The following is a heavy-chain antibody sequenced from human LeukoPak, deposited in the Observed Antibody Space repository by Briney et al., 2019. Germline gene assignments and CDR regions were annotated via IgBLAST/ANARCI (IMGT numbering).Heavy chain of an antibody. CDR3: ATIALPGMSAGYLDY. Sequence: ASETVSCKASGYTFTAYYMYWVRQAPGQGLEWMGWINPDSAGTNVAQKFQGRVTMTRDTSISTAYMELSRLRSDDTAVYYCATIALPGMSAGYLDYWGQGTLVTVSS. CDR2: INPDSAGT. J-gene: IGHJ4*02. CDR1: GYTFTAYY. D-gene: IGHD6-13*01. V-gene: IGHV1-2*02.